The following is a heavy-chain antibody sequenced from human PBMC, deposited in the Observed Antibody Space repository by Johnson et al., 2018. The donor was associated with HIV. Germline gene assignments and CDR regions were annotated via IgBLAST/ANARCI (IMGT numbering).Heavy chain of an antibody. J-gene: IGHJ3*02. D-gene: IGHD1-26*01. V-gene: IGHV3-13*01. CDR1: GFIFSSYD. Sequence: EVQLVESGGGLVQPGGSLRLSCAASGFIFSSYDMHWVRQATGKGLEWVSTIGTAGDTYYPGSVKGRFTISRENAKNSLYLQMNSLRAEDTAVYHCAREGAWEVRPGAFDIWGQGTMVTVSS. CDR2: IGTAGDT. CDR3: AREGAWEVRPGAFDI.